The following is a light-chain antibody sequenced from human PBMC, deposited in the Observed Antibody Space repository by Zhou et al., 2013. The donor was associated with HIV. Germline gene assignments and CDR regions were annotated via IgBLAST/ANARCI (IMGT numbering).Light chain of an antibody. V-gene: IGKV1-39*01. CDR1: QSISTY. Sequence: DIQMTQSPSSLSASVGDRVTITCRASQSISTYLNWYQQKPGKAPNLLIFAASSLQSGVPSRFSGSASGTDFTLTISSLQPEDFATYYCQQSYRTPRTFGQGTKVEIK. J-gene: IGKJ1*01. CDR2: AAS. CDR3: QQSYRTPRT.